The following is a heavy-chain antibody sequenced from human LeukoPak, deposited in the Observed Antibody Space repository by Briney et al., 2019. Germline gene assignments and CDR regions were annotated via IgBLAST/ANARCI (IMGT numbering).Heavy chain of an antibody. CDR3: ARDVF. CDR1: GFTFGSFW. CDR2: INQDGGGK. V-gene: IGHV3-7*05. J-gene: IGHJ3*01. Sequence: PGGSLRLSCAASGFTFGSFWMSWVRQAPGKGLEWVANINQDGGGKFFVDSVKGRFTISRDNARNSLYLQMNSLRAEDTAVYYCARDVFWGQGTMVTVCS.